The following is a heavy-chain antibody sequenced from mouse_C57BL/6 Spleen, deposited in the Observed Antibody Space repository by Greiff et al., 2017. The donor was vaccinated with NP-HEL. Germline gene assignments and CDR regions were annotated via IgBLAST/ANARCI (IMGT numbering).Heavy chain of an antibody. CDR3: ARHLLLTYYAMDY. CDR2: IWSDGST. J-gene: IGHJ4*01. Sequence: QVQLKQSGPGLVAPSQSLSITCTVSGFSLTSYGVHWVRQPPGKGLEWLVVIWSDGSTTYNSALKSRLSISKDNSKSQVFLKMNSLQTDDTAMYYCARHLLLTYYAMDYWGQGTSVTVSS. D-gene: IGHD4-1*01. CDR1: GFSLTSYG. V-gene: IGHV2-6-1*01.